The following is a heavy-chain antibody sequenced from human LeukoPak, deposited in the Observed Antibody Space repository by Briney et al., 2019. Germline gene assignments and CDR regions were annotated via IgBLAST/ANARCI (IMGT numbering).Heavy chain of an antibody. CDR1: GFTFSGYA. Sequence: PGGSLRLSCAASGFTFSGYAMSWVRQAPGKGREWVSAISGSGGSTYYADSVKGRFTISRDNSKNTLYLQMNSLRAEDTAVYYCAKDYGSGSYVDYWGQGTLVTVSS. D-gene: IGHD3-10*01. V-gene: IGHV3-23*01. CDR2: ISGSGGST. CDR3: AKDYGSGSYVDY. J-gene: IGHJ4*02.